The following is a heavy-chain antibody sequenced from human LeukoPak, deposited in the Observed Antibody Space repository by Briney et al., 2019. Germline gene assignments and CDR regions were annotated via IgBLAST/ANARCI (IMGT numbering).Heavy chain of an antibody. Sequence: PGGSLRLSCAASGFHFSPYWMIWVRQVPGKVLEWVATMNGPGSLKHYADSVKGRFTISRDNALNSVYLQMNSLSADDTAVYYCAREIEQWFLWVYWGQGALVTVSS. CDR3: AREIEQWFLWVY. J-gene: IGHJ4*02. D-gene: IGHD6-19*01. CDR2: MNGPGSLK. CDR1: GFHFSPYW. V-gene: IGHV3-7*01.